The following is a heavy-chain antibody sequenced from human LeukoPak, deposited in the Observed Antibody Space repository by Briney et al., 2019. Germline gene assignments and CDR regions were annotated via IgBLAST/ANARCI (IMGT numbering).Heavy chain of an antibody. CDR3: AREEDSSGWYGLDY. Sequence: TSETLSLTCTVSGGSISSYYWSWIRQPAGKGLEWIGRIYTSGSTNYNPSLKSRVTMSVDTSKSQFSLKLSSVTAADTAVYYCAREEDSSGWYGLDYWGQGTLVTVSS. CDR2: IYTSGST. D-gene: IGHD6-19*01. J-gene: IGHJ4*02. CDR1: GGSISSYY. V-gene: IGHV4-4*07.